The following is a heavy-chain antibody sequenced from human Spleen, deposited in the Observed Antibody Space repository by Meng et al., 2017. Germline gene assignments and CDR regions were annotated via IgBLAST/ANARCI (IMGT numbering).Heavy chain of an antibody. CDR3: ARGKQISDY. CDR2: IKPDGSEE. J-gene: IGHJ4*02. Sequence: GESLKISCAASGFTFSNYWMTWVRQAPGKGLECVANIKPDGSEEYYADSVKGRFTISRDNAKTTVYLQMNSLRAEDTAVYYCARGKQISDYWGQGTLVTVSS. V-gene: IGHV3-7*01. D-gene: IGHD2-15*01. CDR1: GFTFSNYW.